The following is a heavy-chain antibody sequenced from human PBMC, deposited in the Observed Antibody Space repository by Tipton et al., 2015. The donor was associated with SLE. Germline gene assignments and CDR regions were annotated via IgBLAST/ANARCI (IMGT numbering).Heavy chain of an antibody. V-gene: IGHV4-39*02. CDR2: VSYTGST. CDR1: GDSITRSNNY. J-gene: IGHJ5*02. Sequence: TLSLTCTVSGDSITRSNNYWGWIRQPPRKGLEWIGSVSYTGSTFYNPSLKSPVSISVDTSKNQFSLNLSSVTAADTAVYYCVREPLLYDDYGGGFDPWGQGTLVTVSS. D-gene: IGHD4-23*01. CDR3: VREPLLYDDYGGGFDP.